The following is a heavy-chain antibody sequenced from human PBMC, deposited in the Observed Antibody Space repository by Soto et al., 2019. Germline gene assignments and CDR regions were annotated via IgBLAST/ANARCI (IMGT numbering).Heavy chain of an antibody. CDR2: ISAHNGNT. V-gene: IGHV1-18*01. J-gene: IGHJ4*02. Sequence: QVHLVQSGAEVKKPGASVKVSCKASGYTFTSYGSNWVRQAPGQGLEWMGWISAHNGNTDYAQKLQGRVIVTRDTSTSTAYMELRSLRSDDTAVYYCARGRYGDYWGQGALVTVSS. CDR3: ARGRYGDY. D-gene: IGHD1-1*01. CDR1: GYTFTSYG.